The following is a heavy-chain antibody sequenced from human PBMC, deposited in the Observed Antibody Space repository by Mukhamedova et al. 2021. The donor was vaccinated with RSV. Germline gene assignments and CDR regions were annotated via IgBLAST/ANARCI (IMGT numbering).Heavy chain of an antibody. CDR2: IRSKVVGGTT. D-gene: IGHD1-7*01. CDR3: TTDWGSGTSWLGYFDL. V-gene: IGHV3-15*07. Sequence: QSTWGGLEWVGRIRSKVVGGTTDFAAPVKGRFSISRDDSKNTLYLQMDSLKTEDTAMYYCTTDWGSGTSWLGYFDLWGRGTLVTVSS. J-gene: IGHJ2*01.